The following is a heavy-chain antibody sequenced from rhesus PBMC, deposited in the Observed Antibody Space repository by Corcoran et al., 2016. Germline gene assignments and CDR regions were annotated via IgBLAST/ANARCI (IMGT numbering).Heavy chain of an antibody. V-gene: IGHV4-143*01. Sequence: QVQLQESGPGVVKPSETLSLTCAVSGGSISGYYYWSWIRQPPGKGLEWIWYIYGNSASTNYNPSLKIRVTISKDTSKNQFSLKLSSVTAADTAVYYCARDGDTVGTAYFDFWGQGVLVTVSS. D-gene: IGHD5-42*01. CDR2: IYGNSAST. CDR1: GGSISGYYY. CDR3: ARDGDTVGTAYFDF. J-gene: IGHJ4*01.